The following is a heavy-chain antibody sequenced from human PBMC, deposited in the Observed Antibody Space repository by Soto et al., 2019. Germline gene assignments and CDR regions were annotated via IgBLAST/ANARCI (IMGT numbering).Heavy chain of an antibody. CDR2: INPNSGGT. V-gene: IGHV1-2*04. Sequence: ASVKVSCKASGYTFTGYYMHWVRQAPGQGLEWMGWINPNSGGTNYAQKSQGWVTMTRDTSISTAYMELSRLRSDDTAVYYCARELNQYYDSSGYSQLNYYYYGMDVWGQGTTVTVSS. D-gene: IGHD3-22*01. CDR1: GYTFTGYY. J-gene: IGHJ6*02. CDR3: ARELNQYYDSSGYSQLNYYYYGMDV.